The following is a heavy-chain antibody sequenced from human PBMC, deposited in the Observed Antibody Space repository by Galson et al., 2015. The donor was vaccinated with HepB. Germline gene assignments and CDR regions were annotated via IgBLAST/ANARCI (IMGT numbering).Heavy chain of an antibody. Sequence: SLRLSCAASGFTFSSYGMHWVRQAPGKGLEWVAVISYDGSNKYYADSVKGRFTISRDNSKSTLYLQMNSLRAEDTAVYYCAKDPYYYDSSGYYRPEFYFDYWGQGTLVTVSS. D-gene: IGHD3-22*01. V-gene: IGHV3-30*18. J-gene: IGHJ4*02. CDR3: AKDPYYYDSSGYYRPEFYFDY. CDR2: ISYDGSNK. CDR1: GFTFSSYG.